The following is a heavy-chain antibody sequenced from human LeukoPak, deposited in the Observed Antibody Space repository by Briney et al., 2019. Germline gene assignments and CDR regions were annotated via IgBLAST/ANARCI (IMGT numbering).Heavy chain of an antibody. D-gene: IGHD2-21*01. CDR3: ESSITKAGGS. CDR1: GFSFSDSP. CDR2: IRSKDQNSAT. V-gene: IGHV3-73*01. Sequence: GGSLTLSCAAFGFSFSDSPIHWVRQASGKGLEWVGRIRSKDQNSATAYAESVKGRFTISRDDSKNMAYLQMNSLRIEDTAVYYCESSITKAGGSWGQGTLVTVSS. J-gene: IGHJ5*02.